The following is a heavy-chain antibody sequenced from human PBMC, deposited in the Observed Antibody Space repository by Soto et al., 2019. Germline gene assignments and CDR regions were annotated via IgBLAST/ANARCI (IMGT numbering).Heavy chain of an antibody. V-gene: IGHV3-74*01. CDR2: INSDGSNT. J-gene: IGHJ4*02. Sequence: EVQLVESGGGLVQPGGSLRLSCAASGFSFSNYWMHWARQTPGKGLVWVSRINSDGSNTGHAVSVKGRFTISRANAKNTGFLQMNSLRAEDTAVYYCVSDLLYSSSSGSNYWGQGSLVTVSS. CDR3: VSDLLYSSSSGSNY. D-gene: IGHD6-6*01. CDR1: GFSFSNYW.